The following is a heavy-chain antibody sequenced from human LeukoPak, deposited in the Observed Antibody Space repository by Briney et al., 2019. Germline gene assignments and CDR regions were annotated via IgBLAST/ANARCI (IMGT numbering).Heavy chain of an antibody. CDR2: ISGSGGAT. CDR1: GFTFSSYG. D-gene: IGHD2-8*02. Sequence: GGSLRLSCGTSGFTFSSYGMSWVRQAPGKGLEWVSIISGSGGATYYADSVKGRFTISRDNSKNTLYLQMNSLRAEDTAVYYCAKVLAGEFDYWGQGTLVTVSS. CDR3: AKVLAGEFDY. V-gene: IGHV3-23*01. J-gene: IGHJ4*02.